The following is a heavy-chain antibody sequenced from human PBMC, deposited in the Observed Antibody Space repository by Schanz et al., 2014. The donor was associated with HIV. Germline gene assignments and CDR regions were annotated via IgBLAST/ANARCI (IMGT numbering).Heavy chain of an antibody. Sequence: VQLVESGGGVVQPGGSLRLSCTASGLPFSTYAMSWVRQAPGKGLEWLAGVSRSGANTYYADSVKGRFTISRDNSENTLFLQVNSLRAEDTAVYYCSTSGYYPPDLWGRGTLVTVSS. CDR1: GLPFSTYA. CDR3: STSGYYPPDL. J-gene: IGHJ2*01. V-gene: IGHV3-23*04. CDR2: VSRSGANT. D-gene: IGHD3-3*01.